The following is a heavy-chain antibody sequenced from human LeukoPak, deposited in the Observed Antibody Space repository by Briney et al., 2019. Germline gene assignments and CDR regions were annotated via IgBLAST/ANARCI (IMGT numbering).Heavy chain of an antibody. CDR2: ISGSGGST. CDR3: AKGESRWLVDY. J-gene: IGHJ4*02. V-gene: IGHV3-23*01. D-gene: IGHD6-19*01. CDR1: GFTLSSYA. Sequence: GGSLRLSCAASGFTLSSYAMSWVRQAPGKGLEWVSDISGSGGSTYYADSVKGRFTISRDNSKNTLYLQMNSLRAEDTAVYYCAKGESRWLVDYWGQGTLVTVSS.